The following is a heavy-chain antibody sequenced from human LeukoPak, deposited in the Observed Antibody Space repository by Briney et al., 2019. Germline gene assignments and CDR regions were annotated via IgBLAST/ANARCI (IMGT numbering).Heavy chain of an antibody. D-gene: IGHD5-18*01. CDR1: GFTFSSYG. CDR3: AKDRYTAMAELLADY. CDR2: ISYDGNNK. J-gene: IGHJ4*02. Sequence: GGSLRLSCAASGFTFSSYGMHWVRQAPGKGLEWVAVISYDGNNKYYADFVKGRFTISRDNSKNTLYLQMNSLRAEDTAVYYCAKDRYTAMAELLADYWGQGTLVTVSS. V-gene: IGHV3-30*18.